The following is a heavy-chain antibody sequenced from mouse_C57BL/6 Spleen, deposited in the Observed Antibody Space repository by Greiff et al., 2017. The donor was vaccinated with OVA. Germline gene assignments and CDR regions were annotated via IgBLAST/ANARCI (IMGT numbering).Heavy chain of an antibody. V-gene: IGHV1-69*01. CDR3: ARKRRDYFDY. CDR1: GYTFTSYW. CDR2: IDPSDSYT. Sequence: QVQLQQPGAELVMPGASVKLSCKASGYTFTSYWMHWVKQRPGQGLEWIGEIDPSDSYTNYNQKFKGKSTLTVDKSSSTAYMQLSSLTSEDSAVSYCARKRRDYFDYWGQGTTLTVSS. J-gene: IGHJ2*01.